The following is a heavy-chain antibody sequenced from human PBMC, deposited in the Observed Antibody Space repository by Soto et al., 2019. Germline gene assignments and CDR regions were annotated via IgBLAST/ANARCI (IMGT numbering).Heavy chain of an antibody. D-gene: IGHD6-19*01. CDR3: EASAVAGDALFDY. J-gene: IGHJ4*02. Sequence: GGSLRLSCAASGFTFSSYGMHWVRQAPGKGLEWVAVISYDGSNKYYADSVKGRFTISRDNSKNKLYLQKNSLRPEDTAVYYCEASAVAGDALFDYWGQGTLVTVSS. CDR1: GFTFSSYG. CDR2: ISYDGSNK. V-gene: IGHV3-30*03.